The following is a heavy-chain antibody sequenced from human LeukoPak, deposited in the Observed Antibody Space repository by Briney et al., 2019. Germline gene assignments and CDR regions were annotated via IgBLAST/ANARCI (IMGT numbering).Heavy chain of an antibody. Sequence: GGSLRLSCAASGFIFNNYGLVWVRQAPGKGLGWVSAISNDGGGTTYADFVKGRFTISRDNSKNTVFLQMNSLRAEDTALYYCAKGSSGYFLDVWGQGTLVTVSS. V-gene: IGHV3-23*01. J-gene: IGHJ4*02. CDR3: AKGSSGYFLDV. CDR1: GFIFNNYG. D-gene: IGHD3-22*01. CDR2: ISNDGGGT.